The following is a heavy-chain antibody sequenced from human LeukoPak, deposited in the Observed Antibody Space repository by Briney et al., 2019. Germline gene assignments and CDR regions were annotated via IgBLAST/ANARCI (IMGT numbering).Heavy chain of an antibody. Sequence: GGSLRLSCAASGFTFSSYGMHWVRQAPGKGLEWVAVISYDGSNKYYADSVKGRFTISRDNSKNTLYLQMNSLRAEDTAVYYCATPSTGDSSGYYPFYFDYWGQGTLVTVSS. J-gene: IGHJ4*02. CDR1: GFTFSSYG. CDR2: ISYDGSNK. V-gene: IGHV3-30*19. D-gene: IGHD3-22*01. CDR3: ATPSTGDSSGYYPFYFDY.